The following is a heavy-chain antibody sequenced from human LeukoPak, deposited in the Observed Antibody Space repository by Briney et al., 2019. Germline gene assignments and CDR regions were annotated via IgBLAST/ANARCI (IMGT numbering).Heavy chain of an antibody. CDR2: KYFSGST. V-gene: IGHV4-39*01. CDR1: GGSITNYY. D-gene: IGHD3-10*01. Sequence: PSETLSLTCTVSGGSITNYYWGWIRQPPGRGLEWIGVKYFSGSTYYNPSLKSRVTISVDTSKNLLSLNLSSVTAADTAVYYCARWGVPSGPYYIFDYWGQGTQVTVSS. J-gene: IGHJ4*02. CDR3: ARWGVPSGPYYIFDY.